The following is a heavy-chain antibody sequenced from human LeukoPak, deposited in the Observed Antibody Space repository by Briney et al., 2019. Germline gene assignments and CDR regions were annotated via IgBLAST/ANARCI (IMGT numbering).Heavy chain of an antibody. CDR1: GGTFSSYA. CDR3: AAGGVESIYFDY. D-gene: IGHD3-3*01. J-gene: IGHJ4*02. V-gene: IGHV1-69*13. Sequence: SVKVSCKASGGTFSSYAISWVRQAPGQGLEWMGGIIPIFGTANYAQKFQGRVTITADESTSTAYMELSSLKSEDTAVYYCAAGGVESIYFDYWGLGTLVTVSS. CDR2: IIPIFGTA.